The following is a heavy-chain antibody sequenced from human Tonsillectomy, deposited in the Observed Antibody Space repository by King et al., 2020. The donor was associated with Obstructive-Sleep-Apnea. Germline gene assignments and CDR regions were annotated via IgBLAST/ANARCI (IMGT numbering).Heavy chain of an antibody. D-gene: IGHD1-1*01. Sequence: VQLVESGGGLVKPGRSLRLSCTASGFDFDDYALIWVRQAPGTGLEWVGFIRRRAYGGTTEYAASVKGRFTISRDDSKSIAYLQMNSLKTEDTAVYFCTSPNEPNDWNVLQRAFDVWGQGTMVTVSS. J-gene: IGHJ3*01. CDR3: TSPNEPNDWNVLQRAFDV. V-gene: IGHV3-49*04. CDR2: IRRRAYGGTT. CDR1: GFDFDDYA.